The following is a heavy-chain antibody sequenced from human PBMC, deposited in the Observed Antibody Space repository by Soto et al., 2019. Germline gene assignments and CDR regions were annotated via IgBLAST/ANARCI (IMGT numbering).Heavy chain of an antibody. Sequence: QVQLQESGPGLVKPSQTLSLTCTVSGGSISSGGYYWSWIRQHPGKGLEWIGYIYYSGSTYYNPSLQGRVTISVDTSKNQFSLRLSSVTAADTAVYYCARASNTAMAVNYWGQGTLVTVSS. CDR3: ARASNTAMAVNY. CDR1: GGSISSGGYY. CDR2: IYYSGST. J-gene: IGHJ4*02. V-gene: IGHV4-31*03. D-gene: IGHD5-18*01.